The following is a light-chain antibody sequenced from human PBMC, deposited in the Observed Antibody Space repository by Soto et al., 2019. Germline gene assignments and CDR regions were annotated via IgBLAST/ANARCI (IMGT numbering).Light chain of an antibody. CDR1: QSVSSY. J-gene: IGKJ5*01. Sequence: EIVLTQSPATRSLSPGGRSTLSCGASQSVSSYLAWYQQKPGQAPRLLIYDASNRATGIPARFSGSGSGTDFTLTISSLEPEDFAVYYCQQRSNWPPPITFGQGTRLEIK. V-gene: IGKV3-11*01. CDR3: QQRSNWPPPIT. CDR2: DAS.